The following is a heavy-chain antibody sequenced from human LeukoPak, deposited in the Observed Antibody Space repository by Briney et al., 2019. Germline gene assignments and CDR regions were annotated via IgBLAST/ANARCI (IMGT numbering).Heavy chain of an antibody. Sequence: PSETLSLTCTVSGGSISSYYWSWIRQPPGKGLEWIGYIYYSGSTNYNPSLKSRVTISVDTSKNQFSLKLSSVTAADTAVYYCARARGYCSGGSCYPQVHYYYSMDVWGQGTTVTVSS. D-gene: IGHD2-15*01. V-gene: IGHV4-59*08. CDR2: IYYSGST. CDR1: GGSISSYY. J-gene: IGHJ6*02. CDR3: ARARGYCSGGSCYPQVHYYYSMDV.